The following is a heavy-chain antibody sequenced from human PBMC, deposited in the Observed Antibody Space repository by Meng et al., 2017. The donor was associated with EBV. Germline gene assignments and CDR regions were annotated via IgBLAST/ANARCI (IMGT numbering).Heavy chain of an antibody. Sequence: QEGAEGRRRGSSVKVSCRTSGGTFRSDAVSWVRQAPGQGLEWMGGLIPMSGAPHYAQKFQDRVTIIADESTSTHSMELNNLRFEDTAMYYCASESGRGFTPDYWGQGTLVTVSS. CDR2: LIPMSGAP. V-gene: IGHV1-69*01. CDR3: ASESGRGFTPDY. D-gene: IGHD3-10*01. J-gene: IGHJ4*02. CDR1: GGTFRSDA.